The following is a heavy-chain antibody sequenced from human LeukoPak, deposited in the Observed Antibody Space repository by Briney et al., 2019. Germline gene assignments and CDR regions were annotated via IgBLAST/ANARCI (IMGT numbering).Heavy chain of an antibody. V-gene: IGHV3-23*01. J-gene: IGHJ4*02. CDR3: AQDRAWIEFYF. CDR2: ISPGGETP. CDR1: GFTFDDYV. D-gene: IGHD5-12*01. Sequence: PGGSLRLSCAASGFTFDDYVMNWVRQAPGKGLEWVSGISPGGETPYYADSVRGRFTISRDNSKNTMYLQMNSLRVEDTAVYYCAQDRAWIEFYFWGQGTLVTVSS.